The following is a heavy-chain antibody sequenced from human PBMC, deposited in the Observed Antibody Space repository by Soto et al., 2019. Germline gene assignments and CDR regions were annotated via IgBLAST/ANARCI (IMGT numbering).Heavy chain of an antibody. Sequence: SETLSLTCAVSGYAISNGYYWGWVRQPPGKGLEWIGDSHQSGITHHSPSLKGRVITSMLTSKNQFSLDLISVTAADTAVYYCVRTVAVAGSNVPDYFDHWGQGIQVTVSS. J-gene: IGHJ4*02. V-gene: IGHV4-38-2*01. D-gene: IGHD6-19*01. CDR2: SHQSGIT. CDR3: VRTVAVAGSNVPDYFDH. CDR1: GYAISNGYY.